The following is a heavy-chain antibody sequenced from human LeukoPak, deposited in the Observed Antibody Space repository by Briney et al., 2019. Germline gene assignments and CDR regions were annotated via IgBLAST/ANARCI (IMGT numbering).Heavy chain of an antibody. V-gene: IGHV3-7*01. CDR2: IKEDGSEK. J-gene: IGHJ4*02. CDR1: KFTFSNYW. Sequence: PGGSLRLSCAASKFTFSNYWMSWVRQAPGKGLEWVANIKEDGSEKYYVDSVKGRFTISRDNAKNSLYLQMNSLRAEDTAVYYCAREGSYYFDYWGQGTLVTVSS. CDR3: AREGSYYFDY.